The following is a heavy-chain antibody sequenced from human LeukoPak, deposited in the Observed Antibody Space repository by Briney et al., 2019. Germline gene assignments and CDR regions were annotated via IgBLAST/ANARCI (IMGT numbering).Heavy chain of an antibody. J-gene: IGHJ1*01. CDR3: GRTAYQSDSSSHHRAAYFLH. CDR2: IYYSGST. Sequence: SETLSLTCTVSGGSISSTTYYWGWIRQPPGKGLEWIGSIYYSGSTYHNPSLKSRVTISVDTSKNQFSLKLSSVTAADTAVYYCGRTAYQSDSSSHHRAAYFLHWGRGTLVTVSS. V-gene: IGHV4-39*01. D-gene: IGHD3-22*01. CDR1: GGSISSTTYY.